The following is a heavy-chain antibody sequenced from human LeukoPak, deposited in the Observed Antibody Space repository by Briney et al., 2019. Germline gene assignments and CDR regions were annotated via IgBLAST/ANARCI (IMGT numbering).Heavy chain of an antibody. CDR3: AREGIGSNFDY. CDR2: IYHSGST. CDR1: GGSISSGGYS. Sequence: SETLSLTCAVSGGSISSGGYSWSWIRQPPGKGLEWIGYIYHSGSTYYNPSLKSRVTISVDRSKNQFSLKLSSVTAADTAVYYCAREGIGSNFDYWGQGTLVTVSS. D-gene: IGHD1-26*01. V-gene: IGHV4-30-2*01. J-gene: IGHJ4*02.